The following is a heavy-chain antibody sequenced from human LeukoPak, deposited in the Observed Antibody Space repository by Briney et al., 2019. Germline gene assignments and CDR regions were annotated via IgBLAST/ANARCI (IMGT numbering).Heavy chain of an antibody. CDR2: IYYSGST. Sequence: PSETLSLTCTVSGGSISSYYWSWIRQPPGKGLEWIGYIYYSGSTNYNPSLKSRVTISVDTSKNQFSLKLSSVTAADTAVYYCARESDGDYSLDYRGQGTLVTVSS. V-gene: IGHV4-59*01. CDR1: GGSISSYY. CDR3: ARESDGDYSLDY. J-gene: IGHJ4*02. D-gene: IGHD4-17*01.